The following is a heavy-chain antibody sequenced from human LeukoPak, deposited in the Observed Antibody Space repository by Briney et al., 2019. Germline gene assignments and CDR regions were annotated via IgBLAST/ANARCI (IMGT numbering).Heavy chain of an antibody. V-gene: IGHV3-23*01. CDR3: AKGKKVYGELALDY. D-gene: IGHD1-26*01. CDR2: ISGSGDNT. Sequence: GGSLRLSCAASGFTLSSYSMNWVRQAPGKGPEWVSAISGSGDNTYYADSVRGRFTISRDNSRNTLYLQMSSLRDEDSAIYYCAKGKKVYGELALDYWGQGTLVTVSS. J-gene: IGHJ4*02. CDR1: GFTLSSYS.